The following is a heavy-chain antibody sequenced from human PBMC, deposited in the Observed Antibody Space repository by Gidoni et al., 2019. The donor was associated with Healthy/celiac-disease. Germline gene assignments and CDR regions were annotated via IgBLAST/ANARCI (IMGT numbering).Heavy chain of an antibody. CDR3: ARTAMAIGWFDP. V-gene: IGHV4-59*08. Sequence: QVQLQESGPGLVKPSETLSLTCTVSGGSISSYYWSWIRQPPGKGLEWIGYIYYSGSTNYNPSLKSRVTISVDTSKNQFSLKLSSVTAADTAVYYCARTAMAIGWFDPWGQGTLVTVSS. CDR1: GGSISSYY. CDR2: IYYSGST. D-gene: IGHD5-18*01. J-gene: IGHJ5*02.